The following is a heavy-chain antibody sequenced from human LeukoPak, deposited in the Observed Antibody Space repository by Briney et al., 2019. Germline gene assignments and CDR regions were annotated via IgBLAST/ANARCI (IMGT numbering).Heavy chain of an antibody. D-gene: IGHD5-12*01. Sequence: GASVKVSCKASGGTFSSYAISWVRQAPGQGLEWMGRIIPILGIANYAQKFQGRVTITADKSTSTAYMELSSLRSEDTAVYYWARDSEVATIIPTTGIYYWGQGTLVTGSS. CDR1: GGTFSSYA. V-gene: IGHV1-69*04. CDR2: IIPILGIA. J-gene: IGHJ4*02. CDR3: ARDSEVATIIPTTGIYY.